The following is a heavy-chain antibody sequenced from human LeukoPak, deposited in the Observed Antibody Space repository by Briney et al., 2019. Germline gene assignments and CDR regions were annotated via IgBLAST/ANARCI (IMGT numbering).Heavy chain of an antibody. V-gene: IGHV3-30*03. Sequence: GGSLRLSCAASGFTFSSYGMHWVHQAPGKGLEWVAVISYDGSNKYYADSVKGRFTISRDNSKNTLYLQMNSLRAEDTAVYYCATGIPYSYGYFDYWGQGTLVTVSS. CDR1: GFTFSSYG. CDR3: ATGIPYSYGYFDY. D-gene: IGHD5-18*01. J-gene: IGHJ4*02. CDR2: ISYDGSNK.